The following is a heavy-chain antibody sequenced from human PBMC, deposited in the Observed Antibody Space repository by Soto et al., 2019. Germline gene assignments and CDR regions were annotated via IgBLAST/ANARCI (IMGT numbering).Heavy chain of an antibody. CDR1: GGSLSSGGYY. D-gene: IGHD6-13*01. CDR3: ASRGPNSNSWTNFDY. V-gene: IGHV4-31*03. Sequence: QVQLQESGPGLVKPSQTLSLTCTVSGGSLSSGGYYWTWIRQRPGKGLEWIESIYYSGTTYYNPSLESRVSIXXDXSXXQFSLKLSSVTAADTAIYYCASRGPNSNSWTNFDYWGQGTLVTVSS. J-gene: IGHJ4*02. CDR2: IYYSGTT.